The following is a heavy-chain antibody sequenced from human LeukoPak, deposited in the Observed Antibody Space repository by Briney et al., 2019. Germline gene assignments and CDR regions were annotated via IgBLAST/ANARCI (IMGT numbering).Heavy chain of an antibody. CDR1: GFTFSSYA. CDR2: ISGSGGST. J-gene: IGHJ4*02. D-gene: IGHD2-15*01. Sequence: GGSLRLSCAASGFTFSSYAMSWVRQAPGKGLEWVSAISGSGGSTYYADSVKGRFTISRDNSKNTLYLQMNSLRAEDTAVYYCAKVGAYCSGGSCYHNPPYYFDYWGQGTLVTVSS. CDR3: AKVGAYCSGGSCYHNPPYYFDY. V-gene: IGHV3-23*01.